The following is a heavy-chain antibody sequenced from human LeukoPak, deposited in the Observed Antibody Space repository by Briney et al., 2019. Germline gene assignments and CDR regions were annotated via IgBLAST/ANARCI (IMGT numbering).Heavy chain of an antibody. CDR3: ATPWDYYDSSGYYYFDY. Sequence: SVKVSCKASGGTFSSYAISWVRQAPGQGLEWMGGIIPIFGTANYAQKFQGRVTITTDESTSTAYMELSSLRSEDTAVYYCATPWDYYDSSGYYYFDYWGQGTLVTVSS. J-gene: IGHJ4*02. D-gene: IGHD3-22*01. CDR1: GGTFSSYA. V-gene: IGHV1-69*05. CDR2: IIPIFGTA.